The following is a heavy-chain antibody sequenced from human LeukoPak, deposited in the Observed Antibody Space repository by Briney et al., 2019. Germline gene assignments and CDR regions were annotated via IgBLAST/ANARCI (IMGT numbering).Heavy chain of an antibody. CDR2: IIPILGVA. CDR3: ARRISFESCFCP. CDR1: GGTFSSYA. J-gene: IGHJ5*02. D-gene: IGHD2-15*01. V-gene: IGHV1-69*04. Sequence: SVKVPCMASGGTFSSYAISWVRQAPGQGLQWMGRIIPILGVANYAQKLQGRVTITADKSMSTAYMEFSSLRSEDTAVYYCARRISFESCFCPWGHLALVTVSS.